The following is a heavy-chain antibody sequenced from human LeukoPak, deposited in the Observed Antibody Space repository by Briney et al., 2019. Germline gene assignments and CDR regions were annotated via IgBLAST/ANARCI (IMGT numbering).Heavy chain of an antibody. J-gene: IGHJ4*02. Sequence: PGGSLRLSCAASGFTVSTNYMSWVRQAPGKGLEWVSVIYSGGSTHYADSVKGRFTISTDNSKNTLYLQMNNLRPEDTAVYFCARDPRDSRGSYESDYWGQGTLVTVSS. D-gene: IGHD1-26*01. CDR1: GFTVSTNY. CDR3: ARDPRDSRGSYESDY. V-gene: IGHV3-53*01. CDR2: IYSGGST.